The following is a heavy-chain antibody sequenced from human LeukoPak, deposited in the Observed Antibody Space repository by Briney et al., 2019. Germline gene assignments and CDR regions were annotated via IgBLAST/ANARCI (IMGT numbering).Heavy chain of an antibody. CDR3: AREKQLLSGGWPRTGYWFDP. J-gene: IGHJ5*02. V-gene: IGHV4-59*01. CDR1: GGSISSYY. CDR2: IYYSGST. D-gene: IGHD6-19*01. Sequence: PSETLSLTCTVSGGSISSYYWNWIRQPPGKGLEWIGYIYYSGSTNYNPSLKSRVTISVDTSKNQFSLKLSSVTAADTAVYYCAREKQLLSGGWPRTGYWFDPWGQGTLVTVSS.